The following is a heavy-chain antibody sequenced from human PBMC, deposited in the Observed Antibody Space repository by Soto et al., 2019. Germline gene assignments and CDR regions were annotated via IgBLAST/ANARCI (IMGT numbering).Heavy chain of an antibody. Sequence: QVQLQQWGAGLLKPSETLSLTCAVYGGSFSGYYWSWIRQPPGKGLEWIGEINHSGSANYNPSLRSRVPISLDTSQNQFSLKLSSSTAADTAVYYCARGGNSGYVWWGQGTLVTVSS. CDR3: ARGGNSGYVW. D-gene: IGHD5-12*01. CDR1: GGSFSGYY. J-gene: IGHJ1*01. CDR2: INHSGSA. V-gene: IGHV4-34*01.